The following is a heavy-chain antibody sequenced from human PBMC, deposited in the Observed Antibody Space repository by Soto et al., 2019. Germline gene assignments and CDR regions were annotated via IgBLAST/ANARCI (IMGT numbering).Heavy chain of an antibody. CDR3: ARADMIRGVRLDY. V-gene: IGHV4-59*12. CDR1: GGPISSYY. Sequence: SETLSLTCTVSGGPISSYYWSWIRQPPGKGLEWIGYIYYSGSTNYNPSLKSRVTISVDTSNNQFSLEVSSVTAADTAVYYCARADMIRGVRLDYWGQGILVTVSS. CDR2: IYYSGST. J-gene: IGHJ4*02. D-gene: IGHD3-10*01.